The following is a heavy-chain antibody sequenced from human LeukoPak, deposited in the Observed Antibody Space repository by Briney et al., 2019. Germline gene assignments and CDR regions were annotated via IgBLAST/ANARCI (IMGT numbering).Heavy chain of an antibody. Sequence: ETLSLTCTVSGGSISSYYWSWIRQPAGKGLEWIGRIYTSGSTNYNPSLKSRVTMSVDTSKNQFSLKLSSVTAADTAVYYCASYDSSGYFAFDIWGQGTMVTVSS. CDR1: GGSISSYY. CDR3: ASYDSSGYFAFDI. D-gene: IGHD3-22*01. V-gene: IGHV4-4*07. CDR2: IYTSGST. J-gene: IGHJ3*02.